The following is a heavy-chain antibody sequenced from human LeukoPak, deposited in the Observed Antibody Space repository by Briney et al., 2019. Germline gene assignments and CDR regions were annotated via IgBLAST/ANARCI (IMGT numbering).Heavy chain of an antibody. Sequence: SVKVSCKASGGTFSSYAISWVRQAPGQGLEWMGGIIPIFGTANYAQKFQGRVTITADESTSTAYMELSRLRSDDTAVYYCACLPYVDAFDIWGQGTMVTVSS. V-gene: IGHV1-69*01. CDR3: ACLPYVDAFDI. CDR2: IIPIFGTA. CDR1: GGTFSSYA. J-gene: IGHJ3*02. D-gene: IGHD2-8*01.